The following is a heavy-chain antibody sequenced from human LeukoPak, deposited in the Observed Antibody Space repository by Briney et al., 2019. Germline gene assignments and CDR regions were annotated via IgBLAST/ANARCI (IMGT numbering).Heavy chain of an antibody. Sequence: GGSLRLSCVASGFKFDGYAMHWVRQAPGKGLEWVSYISSSGSTIYYADSVKGRFTISRDNAKNSLYPQMNSLRAEDTAVYYCARDGYYYDSSGYSPFDYWGQGTLVTVSS. CDR2: ISSSGSTI. D-gene: IGHD3-22*01. V-gene: IGHV3-48*03. CDR1: GFKFDGYA. CDR3: ARDGYYYDSSGYSPFDY. J-gene: IGHJ4*02.